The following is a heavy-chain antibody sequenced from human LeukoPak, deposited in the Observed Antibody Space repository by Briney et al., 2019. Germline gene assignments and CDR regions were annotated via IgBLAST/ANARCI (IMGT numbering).Heavy chain of an antibody. CDR3: ARAPYSSGWYDC. J-gene: IGHJ5*01. CDR1: GFTFSRYW. CDR2: LYSGGDT. D-gene: IGHD6-19*01. Sequence: GGSLRLSCVGSGFTFSRYWLNWVRQAPGKGLEWVSVLYSGGDTYYADSVKGRFTISRDNSKNTLYLQMNSLRAEDTALYYCARAPYSSGWYDCWGQGTLVTVSS. V-gene: IGHV3-53*01.